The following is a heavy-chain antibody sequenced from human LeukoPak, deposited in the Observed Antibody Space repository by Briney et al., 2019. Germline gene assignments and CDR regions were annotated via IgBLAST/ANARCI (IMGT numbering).Heavy chain of an antibody. V-gene: IGHV3-64D*09. CDR2: ISSNGGST. CDR1: GFTFSNSG. Sequence: GGSLRLSCSASGFTFSNSGMHWVRHAPGKGLECVSAISSNGGSTYYADSVKGRFTISRDNSKNTLYLQMSSLRAEDTAVYYCLKGRSGGSYGMWGQGTLLTVSS. CDR3: LKGRSGGSYGM. J-gene: IGHJ4*02. D-gene: IGHD1-26*01.